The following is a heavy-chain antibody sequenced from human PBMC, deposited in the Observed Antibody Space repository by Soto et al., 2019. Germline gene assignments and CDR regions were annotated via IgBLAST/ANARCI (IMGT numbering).Heavy chain of an antibody. CDR1: GYIFTNND. CDR2: MNPGSGDT. Sequence: ASVKVSCKASGYIFTNNDVSWVRQATGQGLEWRGWMNPGSGDTGYAQKFQGRVTMTRDISIATAYMELSSLRSDDTAIYYCARMATFGSLNWFDPWGQGTLVTVSS. CDR3: ARMATFGSLNWFDP. J-gene: IGHJ5*02. V-gene: IGHV1-8*01. D-gene: IGHD3-16*01.